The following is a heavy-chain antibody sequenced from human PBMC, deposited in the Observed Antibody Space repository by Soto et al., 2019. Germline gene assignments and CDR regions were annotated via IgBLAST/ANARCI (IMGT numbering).Heavy chain of an antibody. J-gene: IGHJ4*02. D-gene: IGHD2-15*01. CDR2: SGGSDLST. CDR1: GLTFSRAD. Sequence: EVQLLESGGGLVQPGGSLRLSCVVSGLTFSRADLSWVRQPPGKGLEWVSASGGSDLSTHYVDSVKGRFTISRDSYKNTRYLPRNRPSAADTALYYWVDTSWNCWGQGSLVTV. CDR3: VDTSWNC. V-gene: IGHV3-23*01.